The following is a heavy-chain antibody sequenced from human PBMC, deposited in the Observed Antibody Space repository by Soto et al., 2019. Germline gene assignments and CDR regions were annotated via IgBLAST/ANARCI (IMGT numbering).Heavy chain of an antibody. V-gene: IGHV3-21*01. CDR2: ISSSSSYI. J-gene: IGHJ6*02. D-gene: IGHD3-9*01. CDR1: GFTFSSYS. CDR3: ARDLILYYDILTGYYPYYYYGMDV. Sequence: GSLRLSCAASGFTFSSYSMNWVRQAPGKGLEWVSSISSSSSYIYYADSVKGRFTISRDNAKNSLYLQMNSLRAEDTAVYYCARDLILYYDILTGYYPYYYYGMDVWGQGTTVTVSS.